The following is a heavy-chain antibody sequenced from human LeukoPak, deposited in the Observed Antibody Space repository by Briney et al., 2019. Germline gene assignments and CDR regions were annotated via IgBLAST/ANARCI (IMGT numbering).Heavy chain of an antibody. D-gene: IGHD1-1*01. CDR1: GFTFSSYG. CDR2: IWYDGSYK. CDR3: ARDTERGDFDY. Sequence: PGGSLRPSCAASGFTFSSYGMHWVRQAPGKGLEWVAVIWYDGSYKYYADSVKGRFTISRDNSKNTLYLQMNSLRAEDTAVYYCARDTERGDFDYWGRGTLVTVSS. V-gene: IGHV3-33*01. J-gene: IGHJ4*02.